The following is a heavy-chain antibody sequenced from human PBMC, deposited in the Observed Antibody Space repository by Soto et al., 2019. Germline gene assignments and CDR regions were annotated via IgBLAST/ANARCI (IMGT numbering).Heavy chain of an antibody. V-gene: IGHV3-23*01. CDR2: ISGSGGST. CDR1: GFTFSSYA. J-gene: IGHJ4*02. D-gene: IGHD4-17*01. Sequence: GGSLRLSCAASGFTFSSYAMSWVRQAPGKGLEWVSAISGSGGSTYYADSVKGRFTISRDNSKNTLYLQMNSLRAEDTAVYYCAKDLSHDYGDYGEFCFDYWGQGTLVTVSS. CDR3: AKDLSHDYGDYGEFCFDY.